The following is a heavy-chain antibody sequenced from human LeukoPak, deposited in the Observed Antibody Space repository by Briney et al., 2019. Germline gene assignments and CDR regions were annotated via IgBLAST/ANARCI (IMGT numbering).Heavy chain of an antibody. D-gene: IGHD5-12*01. J-gene: IGHJ3*02. CDR1: GGPLTSYY. CDR3: ARDRYSGYDGFGAFDI. CDR2: IYYRGST. Sequence: SETLSLTCAVSGGPLTSYYWSWIRQPPGKGLEWIGFIYYRGSTNYNPSLESRVTISVDTSKNRFSLKLSSVTAADMAVYYCARDRYSGYDGFGAFDIWGQGTMVTVSS. V-gene: IGHV4-59*01.